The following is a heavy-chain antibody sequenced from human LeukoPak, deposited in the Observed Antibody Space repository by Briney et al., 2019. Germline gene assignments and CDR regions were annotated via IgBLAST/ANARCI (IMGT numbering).Heavy chain of an antibody. D-gene: IGHD2-15*01. J-gene: IGHJ6*03. V-gene: IGHV4-61*09. CDR2: IYTSGSM. CDR1: GVSINSVSYD. Sequence: PSETLYLTRTVSGVSINSVSYDRYWLRQPAGKGLELIEHIYTSGSMKYNPSLKSRVTISVDTSKNKFSLKLSSVTAADTAVYYCARSVEGYCSGGSCYYYSYYMDVWGKGTTVTVSS. CDR3: ARSVEGYCSGGSCYYYSYYMDV.